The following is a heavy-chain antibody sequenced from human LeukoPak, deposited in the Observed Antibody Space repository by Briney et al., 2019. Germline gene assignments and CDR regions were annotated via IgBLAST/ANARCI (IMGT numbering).Heavy chain of an antibody. D-gene: IGHD3-16*01. CDR1: GGSISSHY. J-gene: IGHJ4*02. V-gene: IGHV4-59*11. CDR3: ARDMGGLDNY. Sequence: SETLSLTCTVSGGSISSHYWSWIRQPPGKGLEWIGFIYYSGSTDYNPSLKSRVTISVDTSRNQFSLKLSSVTAADTAVYYCARDMGGLDNYWGQGTLVTVSS. CDR2: IYYSGST.